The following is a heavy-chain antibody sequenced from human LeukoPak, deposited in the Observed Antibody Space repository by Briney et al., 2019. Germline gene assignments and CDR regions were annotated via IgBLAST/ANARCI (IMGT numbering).Heavy chain of an antibody. J-gene: IGHJ4*02. V-gene: IGHV4-39*01. CDR2: IYYSGST. Sequence: SETLSLTCTVSGGSISSSSYYWGWFRQPPGRGLEWIGSIYYSGSTFYNPSLKSRVTISVDTSKNQFSLKLSSVTAADTAIYYCMRQSSTYYPGFDYWGQGTVVTVSS. CDR1: GGSISSSSYY. CDR3: MRQSSTYYPGFDY. D-gene: IGHD3-22*01.